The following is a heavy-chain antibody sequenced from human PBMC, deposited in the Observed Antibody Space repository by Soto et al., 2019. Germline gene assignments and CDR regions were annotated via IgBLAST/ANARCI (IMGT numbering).Heavy chain of an antibody. CDR3: ARLKGDCFDI. J-gene: IGHJ3*02. CDR2: IHGSGST. Sequence: QVRLQESGPGLVKPSETLSLTCTVSGDSISDHYWMWIRQPAGKGLQSIGHIHGSGSTTYNPSLKNRVTMSADMSSNRITLKVTSVTAADTALYFCARLKGDCFDIWGQGTQVTVSS. D-gene: IGHD2-21*01. V-gene: IGHV4-4*07. CDR1: GDSISDHY.